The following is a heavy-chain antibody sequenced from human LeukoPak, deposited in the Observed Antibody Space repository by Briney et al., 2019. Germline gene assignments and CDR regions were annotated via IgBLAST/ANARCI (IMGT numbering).Heavy chain of an antibody. J-gene: IGHJ3*02. D-gene: IGHD2-21*02. CDR1: GFTFSSYA. CDR2: ISGSGGST. Sequence: GGSLRLSCAASGFTFSSYAMGWVRQAPGKGLEWVSAISGSGGSTYYADSVKGRFTISRDNSKNTLYLQMNSLRAEDTAVYYCAKSAEVTAITSGSGAFDIWGQGTMVTVSS. CDR3: AKSAEVTAITSGSGAFDI. V-gene: IGHV3-23*01.